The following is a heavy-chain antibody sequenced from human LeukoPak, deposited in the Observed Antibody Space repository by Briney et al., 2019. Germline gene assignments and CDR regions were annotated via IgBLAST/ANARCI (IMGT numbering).Heavy chain of an antibody. CDR2: INPNSGGT. J-gene: IGHJ3*02. D-gene: IGHD3-10*02. Sequence: GASVKVSCKASGYTFTGYYMHWVRQAPGQGLEWMGWINPNSGGTNYAQKFQDRLTMTWDTSISTAYMELNTLTSDDTAVYYCAREAPMVGDSFDIWGHGTMVTVSS. V-gene: IGHV1-2*02. CDR3: AREAPMVGDSFDI. CDR1: GYTFTGYY.